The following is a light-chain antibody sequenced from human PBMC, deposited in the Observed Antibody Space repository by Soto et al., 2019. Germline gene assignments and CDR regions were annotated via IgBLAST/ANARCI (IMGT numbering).Light chain of an antibody. CDR3: CSYGGRTTFRV. CDR1: SSDFGDSNF. V-gene: IGLV2-11*01. CDR2: DAD. Sequence: QSALTQPRSVSGSPGQSITISCTGTSSDFGDSNFVSWYRQHPGKAPKLLIYDADKRPSGVPDRLSGSKSGKTASLTISGLQAEDEADYYCCSYGGRTTFRVFGGGTKLTV. J-gene: IGLJ3*02.